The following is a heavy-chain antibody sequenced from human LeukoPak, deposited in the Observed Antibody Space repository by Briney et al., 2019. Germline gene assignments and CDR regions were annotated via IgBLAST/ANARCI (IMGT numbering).Heavy chain of an antibody. D-gene: IGHD2-15*01. Sequence: GGSLRLSCAASGFTFSSYAMSWVRQAPGKGLEWVSAISGSGGSTYYADSVKGRFTISRDNFKNTLYLQMNSLRAEDTAVYYCAKAKKYCSGGSCYYFDYRGQGTLVTVSS. J-gene: IGHJ4*02. CDR2: ISGSGGST. V-gene: IGHV3-23*01. CDR3: AKAKKYCSGGSCYYFDY. CDR1: GFTFSSYA.